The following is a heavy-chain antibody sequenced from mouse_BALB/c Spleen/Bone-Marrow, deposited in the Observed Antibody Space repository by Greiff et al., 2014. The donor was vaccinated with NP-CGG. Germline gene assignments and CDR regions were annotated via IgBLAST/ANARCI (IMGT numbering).Heavy chain of an antibody. V-gene: IGHV1-4*01. J-gene: IGHJ3*01. D-gene: IGHD2-4*01. CDR2: INPSSGYT. CDR3: ARFFYDYDGPWFAY. CDR1: GYTFTSYT. Sequence: QVQLQQSGAELARPGASVKMSCKASGYTFTSYTMRWVKQRPGQGLEWIGYINPSSGYTNYNQKFKDKATLTADKSSSTAYMQLSSLTSEDSAVYYCARFFYDYDGPWFAYWGQGTLVTVSA.